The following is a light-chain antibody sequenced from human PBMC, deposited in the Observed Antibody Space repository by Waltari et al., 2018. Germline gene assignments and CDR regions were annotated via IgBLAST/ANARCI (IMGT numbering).Light chain of an antibody. CDR1: SSDDGFFNY. CDR2: DFS. Sequence: QSALTQPASVSGSPGQSITISCYGTSSDDGFFNYVSWYQEQPGKAPKLLIYDFSQWPSGVSDRFYGLQAEDEADYYCNSYTGSSSWVFGGGTKVTVL. CDR3: NSYTGSSSWV. V-gene: IGLV2-14*01. J-gene: IGLJ3*02.